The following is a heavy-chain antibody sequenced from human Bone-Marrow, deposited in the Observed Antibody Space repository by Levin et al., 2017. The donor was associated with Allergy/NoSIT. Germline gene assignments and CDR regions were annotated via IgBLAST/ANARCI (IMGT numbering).Heavy chain of an antibody. D-gene: IGHD5-18*01. CDR3: ARGGGGYRGYFDY. J-gene: IGHJ4*02. CDR1: GGSISSGGYY. CDR2: IYSRGTT. V-gene: IGHV4-31*03. Sequence: SCTVSGGSISSGGYYLTWLRQPPGKGLEWIGYIYSRGTTYYNPSLQSRLNISLETPKDQFFLMLTSVTAADTALYYCARGGGGYRGYFDYWGQGILVTVSS.